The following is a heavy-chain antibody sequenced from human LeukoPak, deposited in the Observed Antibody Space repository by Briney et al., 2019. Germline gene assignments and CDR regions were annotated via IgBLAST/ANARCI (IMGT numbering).Heavy chain of an antibody. D-gene: IGHD3-9*01. CDR3: ARAGRDYDILTGYPKRNAFDI. J-gene: IGHJ3*02. Sequence: MTSETLSLTCTVSGYSISSGYYWGWIRQPPGKGLEWIGSIYHSGSTYYNPSLKSRVTISVDTSKNQFSLKLRSVTAADTAVYYCARAGRDYDILTGYPKRNAFDIWGQGTMVTVSS. CDR1: GYSISSGYY. CDR2: IYHSGST. V-gene: IGHV4-38-2*02.